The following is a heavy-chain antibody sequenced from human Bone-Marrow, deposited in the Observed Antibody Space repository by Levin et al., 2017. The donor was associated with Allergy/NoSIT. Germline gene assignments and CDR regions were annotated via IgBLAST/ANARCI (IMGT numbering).Heavy chain of an antibody. D-gene: IGHD2-21*02. CDR1: GYTFTNYP. CDR3: ARGSSCGGDCHSFDY. V-gene: IGHV1-3*01. Sequence: ASVKVSCKTSGYTFTNYPIHWVRQAPGQRPEWMGWITAGTGNTKYSRKFQGRVTITRDTSATTAYMELSSLRSEDTAVYYCARGSSCGGDCHSFDYWGRGTLVTVSS. J-gene: IGHJ4*02. CDR2: ITAGTGNT.